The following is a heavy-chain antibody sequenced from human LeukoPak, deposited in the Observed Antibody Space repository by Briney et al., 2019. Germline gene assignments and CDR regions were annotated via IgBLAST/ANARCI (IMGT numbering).Heavy chain of an antibody. CDR1: GFTFSNAW. J-gene: IGHJ4*02. V-gene: IGHV3-15*01. Sequence: PGGSLRLSCAAPGFTFSNAWMSWVRAAPGEGLGRVGRIKSKAGGGTTDYAAPVKGRFTISRDDSKNTLYLQMNSLKAEDTAVYYCTKDIVVVVAANTIDYWGQGTLVTVSS. CDR2: IKSKAGGGTT. D-gene: IGHD2-15*01. CDR3: TKDIVVVVAANTIDY.